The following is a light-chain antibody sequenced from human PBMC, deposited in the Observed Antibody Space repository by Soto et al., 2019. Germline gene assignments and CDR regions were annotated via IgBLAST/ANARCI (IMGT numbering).Light chain of an antibody. CDR2: GAS. CDR1: HSVSSPY. J-gene: IGKJ3*01. V-gene: IGKV3-20*01. CDR3: HQYGSSPFT. Sequence: EVVLTQSPVTLSLSPGERATLSCRASHSVSSPYLAWYQQKPGQPPRLLIYGASSRATDIPDRFIGSGSGTEFTLTIARLAPEDFAMYYCHQYGSSPFTFGPGTKVDI.